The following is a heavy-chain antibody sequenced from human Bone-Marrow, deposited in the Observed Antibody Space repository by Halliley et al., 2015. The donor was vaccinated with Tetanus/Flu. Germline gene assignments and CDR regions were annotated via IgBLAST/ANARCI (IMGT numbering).Heavy chain of an antibody. CDR3: ARGLIMDV. CDR1: GASVWSDSSF. Sequence: TLSLTCSVSGASVWSDSSFWTWIRQAPGKGLEWIGYIYYSGSTYYNPSLRSRVTIFVDTSKNQFSLKLSSVTAADRAVYYCARGLIMDVWGQGTTVTVSS. CDR2: IYYSGST. V-gene: IGHV4-61*01. J-gene: IGHJ6*02.